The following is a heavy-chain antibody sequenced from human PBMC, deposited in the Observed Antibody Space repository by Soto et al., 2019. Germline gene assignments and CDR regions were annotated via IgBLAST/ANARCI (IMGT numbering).Heavy chain of an antibody. CDR1: GFTFSSYG. V-gene: IGHV3-33*01. J-gene: IGHJ6*03. Sequence: GGSLRLSCAASGFTFSSYGMHWVRQAPGKGLEWVAVIWYDGSNKYYADSVKGRFTISRDNSKNTLYLQMNSLRAEDTAVYYCARDPAMTIAAAGTDYYYYYMDVWGKGTTVTVSS. D-gene: IGHD6-13*01. CDR3: ARDPAMTIAAAGTDYYYYYMDV. CDR2: IWYDGSNK.